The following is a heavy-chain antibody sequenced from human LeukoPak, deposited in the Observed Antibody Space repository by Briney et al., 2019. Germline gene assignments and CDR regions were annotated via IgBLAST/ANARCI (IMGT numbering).Heavy chain of an antibody. J-gene: IGHJ6*03. CDR2: IYYSGST. CDR1: GGSISSSSYY. V-gene: IGHV4-39*01. Sequence: PSETLSLTCTVSGGSISSSSYYWGWIRQPPGKGLEWIGSIYYSGSTYYNPYLKSRVTISVDTSKNQFSLKLSSVTAADTAVYYCARHCSSTSCYQYYYYYMDVWGKGTTVTVSS. CDR3: ARHCSSTSCYQYYYYYMDV. D-gene: IGHD2-2*01.